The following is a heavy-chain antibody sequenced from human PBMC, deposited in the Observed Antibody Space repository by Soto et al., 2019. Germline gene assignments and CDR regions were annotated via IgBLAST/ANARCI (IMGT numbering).Heavy chain of an antibody. CDR3: VRDTIDY. J-gene: IGHJ4*02. CDR1: GYTFTAYY. V-gene: IGHV1-2*02. CDR2: IHPNTGGT. Sequence: ASVKVSCKASGYTFTAYYIHWVRHDPGQGLEWMGWIHPNTGGTHYAQKFEGRFTMTRDRSIRTVYMELSTLTSDDTAVYYCVRDTIDYWGQGSLVTVSS.